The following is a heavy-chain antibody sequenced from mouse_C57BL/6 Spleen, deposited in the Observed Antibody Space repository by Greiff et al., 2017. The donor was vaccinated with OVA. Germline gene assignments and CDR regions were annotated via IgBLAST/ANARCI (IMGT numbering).Heavy chain of an antibody. D-gene: IGHD1-1*01. V-gene: IGHV1-82*01. CDR3: ARAVYYGSSPYFDY. J-gene: IGHJ2*01. CDR1: GYAFSSSW. CDR2: IYPGDGDT. Sequence: VQLQQSGPELVKPGASVKISCKASGYAFSSSWMNWVKQRPGKGLEWIGRIYPGDGDTNYNGKFKGKATLTADKSSSTAYMQLSSLTSEDSAVYFCARAVYYGSSPYFDYWGQGTTLTVSS.